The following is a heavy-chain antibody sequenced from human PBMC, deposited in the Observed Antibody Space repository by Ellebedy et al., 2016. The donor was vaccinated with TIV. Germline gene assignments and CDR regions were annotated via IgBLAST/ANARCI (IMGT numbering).Heavy chain of an antibody. CDR3: ARIMYYDFWSGYDLPGGMNV. J-gene: IGHJ6*02. D-gene: IGHD3-3*01. Sequence: ASVKVSCXASGGTFSSYAISWVRQAPGQGFEWMGWISAYNGNTNYAQKLQGRVTMTTDTSTSTAYMELRSLRSDDTAVYYCARIMYYDFWSGYDLPGGMNVWGQGTTVTVSS. CDR2: ISAYNGNT. V-gene: IGHV1-18*01. CDR1: GGTFSSYA.